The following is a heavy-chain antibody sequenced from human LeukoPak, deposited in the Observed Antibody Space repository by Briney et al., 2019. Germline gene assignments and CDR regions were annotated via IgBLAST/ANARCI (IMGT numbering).Heavy chain of an antibody. J-gene: IGHJ4*02. CDR3: ARNVEIGYYLDY. D-gene: IGHD2-21*01. CDR1: GYTFTGYY. V-gene: IGHV1-2*02. Sequence: GASVKVSCKASGYTFTGYYMHWVRQAPGQGLEWMGWINPNSGGTNYAQKFQGRVTMTRDTSITTAYMELSNLRSDDTAVYYCARNVEIGYYLDYWGQGTLVTVSS. CDR2: INPNSGGT.